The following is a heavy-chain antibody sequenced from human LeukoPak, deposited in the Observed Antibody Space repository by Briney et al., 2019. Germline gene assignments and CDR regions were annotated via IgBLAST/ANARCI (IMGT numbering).Heavy chain of an antibody. D-gene: IGHD3-10*01. J-gene: IGHJ5*02. CDR1: GGSISSYY. V-gene: IGHV4-4*07. CDR2: IYSSGST. CDR3: ARDMGWFGELLSKVWFDR. Sequence: SETLSLTCTVSGGSISSYYWSWIRQPAGKGLEWIGRIYSSGSTNYNPSLKSRVTMSVDTSKNQFSLKLSSVTAADTAVYYCARDMGWFGELLSKVWFDRSGQGTLGTVSS.